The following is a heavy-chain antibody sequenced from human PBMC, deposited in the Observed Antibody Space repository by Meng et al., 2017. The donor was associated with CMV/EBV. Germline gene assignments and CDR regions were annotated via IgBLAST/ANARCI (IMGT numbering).Heavy chain of an antibody. J-gene: IGHJ4*02. Sequence: QVQLVQSGAGVEEPGSSVKVSFKASGGTFSSYAISWVRQDPGQGLEWMGGIIPIFGTANYAQKFQGRVTITADESTSTAYMELSSLRSEDTAVYYCARMPRDGYNYIDYWGQGTLVTVSS. CDR1: GGTFSSYA. CDR3: ARMPRDGYNYIDY. CDR2: IIPIFGTA. D-gene: IGHD5-24*01. V-gene: IGHV1-69*12.